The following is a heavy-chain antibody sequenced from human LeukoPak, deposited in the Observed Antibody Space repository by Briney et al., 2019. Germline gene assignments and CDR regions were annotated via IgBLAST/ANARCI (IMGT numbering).Heavy chain of an antibody. D-gene: IGHD3-22*01. J-gene: IGHJ4*02. V-gene: IGHV4-61*02. CDR3: ARSSESYDSSGYYSYYFDY. Sequence: PSETLSLTCTVSGGSISSGSYYWSWIRQPAGKGLEWIGRIYTSGSTNYNPSLKSRVTISVDTSKNQFSLKLSSVTAADMAVYYCARSSESYDSSGYYSYYFDYWGQGTLVTVSS. CDR1: GGSISSGSYY. CDR2: IYTSGST.